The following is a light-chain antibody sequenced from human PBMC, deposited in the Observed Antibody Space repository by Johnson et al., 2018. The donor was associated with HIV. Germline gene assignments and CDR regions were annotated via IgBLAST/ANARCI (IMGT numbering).Light chain of an antibody. V-gene: IGLV1-51*01. Sequence: QSVLTQPPSVSAAPRQKVTISCSGSSSNIGNNYVSWYQQLPGTAPKLLIYDNNKRPSGIPDRFSGSKSGTSTTLGITGLQTGDEADYYCGTWDSSLSARVFGTGTKVTVL. CDR2: DNN. CDR1: SSNIGNNY. J-gene: IGLJ1*01. CDR3: GTWDSSLSARV.